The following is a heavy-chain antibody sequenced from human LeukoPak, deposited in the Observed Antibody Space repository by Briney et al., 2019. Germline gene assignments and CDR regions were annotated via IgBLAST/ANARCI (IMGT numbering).Heavy chain of an antibody. CDR2: IIPIFGTA. J-gene: IGHJ6*02. CDR3: ARSLVITIFGVAANYYYGMDV. D-gene: IGHD3-3*01. V-gene: IGHV1-69*13. CDR1: GGTFSSYA. Sequence: SVKVSCKASGGTFSSYAISWVRQVPGQGLEWMGGIIPIFGTANYAQKFQGRVTITADESTSTAYMELSSLRSEDTAVYYCARSLVITIFGVAANYYYGMDVWGQGTTVTVSS.